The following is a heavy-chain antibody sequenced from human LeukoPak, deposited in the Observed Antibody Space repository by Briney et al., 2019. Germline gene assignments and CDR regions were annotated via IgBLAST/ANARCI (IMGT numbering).Heavy chain of an antibody. CDR1: GGSFRRYA. J-gene: IGHJ6*04. CDR3: AARDSGNDLLSYHAMDV. Sequence: SVKVSCKASGGSFRRYAFAWVRQAPGQGLEWMGGIMPVLDTGSYAQGFQGRVTITADRSTSTAYMELRSLRPEDTALYYCAARDSGNDLLSYHAMDVWGNGTTVTVSS. CDR2: IMPVLDTG. D-gene: IGHD1-1*01. V-gene: IGHV1-69*06.